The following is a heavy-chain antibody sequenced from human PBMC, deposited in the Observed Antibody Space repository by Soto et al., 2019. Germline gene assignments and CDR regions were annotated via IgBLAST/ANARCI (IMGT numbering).Heavy chain of an antibody. Sequence: QVQLQESGPGLVKPSGTLSLTCAVSSGSISSSNWWSWVRQPPGKGWAWIGEIYHSGSTNYNPSLKSRVTISVDKSKNQFSLKLSSATAADTAVYYCARAIVVVPAAIRADYYYYMDVWGKGTTVTVSS. J-gene: IGHJ6*03. D-gene: IGHD2-2*02. CDR1: SGSISSSNW. V-gene: IGHV4-4*02. CDR2: IYHSGST. CDR3: ARAIVVVPAAIRADYYYYMDV.